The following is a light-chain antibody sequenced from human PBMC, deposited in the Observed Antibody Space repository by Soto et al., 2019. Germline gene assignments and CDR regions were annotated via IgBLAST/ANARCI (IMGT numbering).Light chain of an antibody. CDR3: HQYNSYTWT. J-gene: IGKJ1*01. Sequence: DIQMTQSPSTLSASVGDRVTITCRASQSISGWLAWYQQKPGKAPKLLIYEASSLKSGVPSRFSGSGSGTEFTLTISGLQPDDFATYYCHQYNSYTWTFGQGTKVDIK. CDR1: QSISGW. V-gene: IGKV1-5*03. CDR2: EAS.